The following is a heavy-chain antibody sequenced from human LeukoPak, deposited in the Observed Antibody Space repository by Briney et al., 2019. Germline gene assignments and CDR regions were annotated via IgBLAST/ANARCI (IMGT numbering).Heavy chain of an antibody. Sequence: GGSLRLSCAVSGFTFDDYAMHWVRQAPGKGLEWVSGISWNSGSIGYADSVKGRFTISRDNAKNSLYLQMNSLRAEDTALYYCAKEIYGSGSLDYWGQGTLVTVSS. D-gene: IGHD3-10*01. CDR1: GFTFDDYA. CDR2: ISWNSGSI. CDR3: AKEIYGSGSLDY. V-gene: IGHV3-9*01. J-gene: IGHJ4*02.